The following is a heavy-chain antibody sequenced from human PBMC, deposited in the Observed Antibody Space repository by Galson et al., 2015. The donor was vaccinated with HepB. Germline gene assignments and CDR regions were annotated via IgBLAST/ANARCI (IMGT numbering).Heavy chain of an antibody. CDR3: AMDAYDSSGYVHLPDGY. CDR2: IWYDGSNK. J-gene: IGHJ4*02. D-gene: IGHD3-22*01. CDR1: GFTFSSYG. Sequence: SLRLSCAASGFTFSSYGMHWVRQAPGKGLEWVAVIWYDGSNKYYADSVKGRFTISRDNSKNTLYLQMNSLRAEDTAVYYCAMDAYDSSGYVHLPDGYWGQGTLVTVSS. V-gene: IGHV3-33*08.